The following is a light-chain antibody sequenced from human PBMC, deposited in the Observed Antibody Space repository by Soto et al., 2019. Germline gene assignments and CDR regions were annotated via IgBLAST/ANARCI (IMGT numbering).Light chain of an antibody. V-gene: IGLV2-11*01. J-gene: IGLJ2*01. CDR3: CSYAASYTGL. CDR2: DVS. Sequence: QSALTQPRSVSGSPGQSVTISCTGTSSDVGGYNYVSWYQQHPGKAPKLMIYDVSKRPSGVPDHFSGSKSGNTASLTISGLQAEDEADYYCCSYAASYTGLLAGGTRLPVL. CDR1: SSDVGGYNY.